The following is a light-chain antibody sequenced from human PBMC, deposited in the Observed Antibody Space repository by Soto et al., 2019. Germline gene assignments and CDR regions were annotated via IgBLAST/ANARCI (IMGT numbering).Light chain of an antibody. J-gene: IGKJ5*01. CDR3: QQSNTYST. CDR2: DAS. Sequence: DIQMTQSPSTLSASVGDRVTITCRASQSISRWLAWYQQKPGKAPKALIYDASTLRSGVPSRFSGGGSGTEFTLAISSLQPDDFATYYCQQSNTYSTFGQGTRLEIK. V-gene: IGKV1-5*01. CDR1: QSISRW.